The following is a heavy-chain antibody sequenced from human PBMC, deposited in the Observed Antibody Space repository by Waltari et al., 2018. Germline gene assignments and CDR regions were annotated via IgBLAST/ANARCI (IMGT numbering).Heavy chain of an antibody. D-gene: IGHD6-13*01. Sequence: EVQVVESGGGLVQPGGSLKLSCATSGFTFSGSTIPWVRQTSGKGLEWVGRIRRKPNNYATRYTASVEGRFTISRDDSENTAYLQMNSLMTEDTAVYYCTGGAVTGTDFWGQGTLVTVSS. J-gene: IGHJ4*02. V-gene: IGHV3-73*01. CDR2: IRRKPNNYAT. CDR3: TGGAVTGTDF. CDR1: GFTFSGST.